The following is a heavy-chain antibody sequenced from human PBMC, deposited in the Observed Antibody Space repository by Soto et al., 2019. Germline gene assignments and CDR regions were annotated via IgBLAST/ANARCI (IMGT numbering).Heavy chain of an antibody. V-gene: IGHV3-23*01. Sequence: GGSLRLSCAASGFTFSSYAMSWVRQAPGKGLEWVSAISGSGGSTYYADSVKGRFTISRDNSKNTLYLQMNSLRAEDTAVYYCAKGYFDWLPSPRGVNWFDPWGQGTLVTVSS. D-gene: IGHD3-9*01. J-gene: IGHJ5*02. CDR1: GFTFSSYA. CDR3: AKGYFDWLPSPRGVNWFDP. CDR2: ISGSGGST.